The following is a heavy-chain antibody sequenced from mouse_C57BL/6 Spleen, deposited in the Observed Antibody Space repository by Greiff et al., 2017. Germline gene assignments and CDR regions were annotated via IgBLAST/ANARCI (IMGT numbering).Heavy chain of an antibody. Sequence: VQLQQSGAELAKPGASVKLSCKASGYTFTSYWMHWVKQRPGQGLAWIGYINPSSGYTKYNQKFKDKATLTADKSSSTAYMQLISLTYEDSAVYYCTRGAVDWYFDVWGTGTTVTVSS. D-gene: IGHD1-1*01. V-gene: IGHV1-7*01. CDR1: GYTFTSYW. CDR2: INPSSGYT. CDR3: TRGAVDWYFDV. J-gene: IGHJ1*03.